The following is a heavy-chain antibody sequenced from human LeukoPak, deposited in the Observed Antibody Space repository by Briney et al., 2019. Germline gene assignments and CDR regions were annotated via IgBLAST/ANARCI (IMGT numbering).Heavy chain of an antibody. J-gene: IGHJ4*02. D-gene: IGHD1-26*01. Sequence: SETLSLTCSVSGYAISSGYFWGWSRQPPGKGLEGIGTIYHSGSTYYNPSLKSRVTISVDTSKNQFSLRPRSVTAADTAVYYCARGKSRGSHIDYWGQGTLVTVSS. CDR1: GYAISSGYF. CDR3: ARGKSRGSHIDY. V-gene: IGHV4-38-2*02. CDR2: IYHSGST.